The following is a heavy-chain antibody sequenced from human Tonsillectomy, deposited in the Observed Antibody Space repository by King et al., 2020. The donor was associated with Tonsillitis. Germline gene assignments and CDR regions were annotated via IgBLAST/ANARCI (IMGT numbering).Heavy chain of an antibody. J-gene: IGHJ6*02. CDR3: ARVIREDHFGSGISYYYDMDV. Sequence: VQLVESGGGLVQPGGSLRLSCAASGFTFSSYWMSWVRQAPGKGLEWVANIKQDGSEKYYVDSVKGRFTISRDNAKNSLYLQMNSLRAEDTAVYYCARVIREDHFGSGISYYYDMDVWGQGTTVTVSS. CDR2: IKQDGSEK. V-gene: IGHV3-7*01. CDR1: GFTFSSYW. D-gene: IGHD3-10*01.